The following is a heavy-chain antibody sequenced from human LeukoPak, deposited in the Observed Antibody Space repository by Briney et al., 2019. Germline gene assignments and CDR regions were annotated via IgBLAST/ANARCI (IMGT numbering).Heavy chain of an antibody. D-gene: IGHD2-15*01. CDR3: ARADTGRRDYMDV. CDR1: GFTFSSYD. CDR2: IGTAGDT. Sequence: GSLRLSCAASGFTFSSYDMHWVRQATGKGLEWVSAIGTAGDTYYPGSVKGRFTISRENAKNSLYLQMNSLRAGDTAVYYCARADTGRRDYMDVWGKGTTVTVSS. V-gene: IGHV3-13*01. J-gene: IGHJ6*03.